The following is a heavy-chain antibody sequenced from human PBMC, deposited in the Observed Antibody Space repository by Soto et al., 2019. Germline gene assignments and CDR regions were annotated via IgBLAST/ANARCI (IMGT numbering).Heavy chain of an antibody. CDR2: ISSSSSYT. CDR3: ARDRTTTVTSDY. Sequence: QVQLVEAGGGLVKPGGSLRLSCAASGFTFSDYYMSWIRQAPGKGLEWVSYISSSSSYTNYADSVKGRFTISRDNAKNSLYLQMNSLRAEDTAVYYCARDRTTTVTSDYWGQGTLVTVSS. J-gene: IGHJ4*02. CDR1: GFTFSDYY. D-gene: IGHD4-17*01. V-gene: IGHV3-11*05.